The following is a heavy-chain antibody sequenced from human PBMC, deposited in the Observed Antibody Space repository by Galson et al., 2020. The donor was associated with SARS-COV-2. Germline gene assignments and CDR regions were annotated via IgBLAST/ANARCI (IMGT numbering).Heavy chain of an antibody. V-gene: IGHV3-21*01. J-gene: IGHJ6*02. D-gene: IGHD3-16*01. CDR1: GFPFSSYS. CDR3: ARLGGMATTPNTYYYYGMDV. CDR2: ISSGSSSL. Sequence: GGSLRLSCAASGFPFSSYSMIWVRQAPGKGLEWVSSISSGSSSLYYADSVRGRFSMSRDNPKNSLYLQMNSLRVEDTAVYYCARLGGMATTPNTYYYYGMDVWGQGTTVTVSS.